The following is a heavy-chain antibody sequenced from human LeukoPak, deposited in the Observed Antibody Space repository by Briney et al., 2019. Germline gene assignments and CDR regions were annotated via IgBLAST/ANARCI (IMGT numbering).Heavy chain of an antibody. CDR2: IYYSGST. CDR3: ARHEGAAAGLDY. J-gene: IGHJ4*02. Sequence: SETLSLTCTVSGGSISSYYWSWIRQPPGKGLEWIGYIYYSGSTNYNPSLKSRVTISVDTSKNQSSLKLSSVTAADTAVYYCARHEGAAAGLDYWGQGTLVTVSS. CDR1: GGSISSYY. V-gene: IGHV4-59*08. D-gene: IGHD6-13*01.